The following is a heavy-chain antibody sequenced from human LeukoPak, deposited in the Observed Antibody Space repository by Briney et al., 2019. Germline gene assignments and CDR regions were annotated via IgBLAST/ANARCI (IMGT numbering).Heavy chain of an antibody. CDR1: GFTFSSYA. D-gene: IGHD6-13*01. J-gene: IGHJ5*02. CDR2: ISGSGSST. Sequence: GGSLRLSCAASGFTFSSYAMSWVRQAPGKGLEWVSAISGSGSSTYYADSVKGRFSISRDNSENTLYLQMNSLRAEDTAVYYCAKMLTGIAAAGTEDWFDPWGQGTLVTVSS. V-gene: IGHV3-23*01. CDR3: AKMLTGIAAAGTEDWFDP.